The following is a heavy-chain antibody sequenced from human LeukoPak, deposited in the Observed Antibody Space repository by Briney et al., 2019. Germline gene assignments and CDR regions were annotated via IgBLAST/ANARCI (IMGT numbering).Heavy chain of an antibody. J-gene: IGHJ2*01. CDR3: ARDWAVTNPYYTGSESYGGYFDL. V-gene: IGHV7-4-1*02. Sequence: GASVKVSCKASGYTFIGYAVNWVRQAPGQGLEWMGWINTNDGNPTYAQDFTGRLVFSLDTSVNTVYLQINSLKAEDTAVYYCARDWAVTNPYYTGSESYGGYFDLWGRGTLVTVSS. D-gene: IGHD3-10*01. CDR2: INTNDGNP. CDR1: GYTFIGYA.